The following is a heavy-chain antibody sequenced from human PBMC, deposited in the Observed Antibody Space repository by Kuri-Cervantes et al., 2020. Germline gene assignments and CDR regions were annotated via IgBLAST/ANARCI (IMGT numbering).Heavy chain of an antibody. J-gene: IGHJ4*02. CDR1: GYTFTNFL. D-gene: IGHD2-15*01. Sequence: ASVKVSCKASGYTFTNFLIHWVRQAPGQGLEWMGLINPNGGTTTYPQKFQGRVTITTDESTSTAYMELSSLRSEDTAVYYCARANPLGYCSGGSCYSYYFDYWGQGTLVTVSS. CDR3: ARANPLGYCSGGSCYSYYFDY. V-gene: IGHV1-46*01. CDR2: INPNGGTT.